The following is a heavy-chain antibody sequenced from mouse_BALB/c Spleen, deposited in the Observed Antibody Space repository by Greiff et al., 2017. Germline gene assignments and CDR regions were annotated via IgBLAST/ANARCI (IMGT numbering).Heavy chain of an antibody. CDR1: GYSITSGYS. CDR2: IHYSGST. V-gene: IGHV3-1*02. D-gene: IGHD2-3*01. J-gene: IGHJ4*01. CDR3: ARADGYLHHDYAMDY. Sequence: EVKLMESGPDLVKPSQSLSLTCTVTGYSITSGYSWHWIRQFPGNKLEWMGYIHYSGSTNYNPSLKSRISITRDTSKNQFFLQLNSVTTEDTATYYGARADGYLHHDYAMDYGGQGTSGTVAA.